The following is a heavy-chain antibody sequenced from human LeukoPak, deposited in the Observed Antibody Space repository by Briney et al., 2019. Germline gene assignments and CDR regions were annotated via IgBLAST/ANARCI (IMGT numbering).Heavy chain of an antibody. CDR2: IYHSGST. CDR3: ARVGSLLDAFDI. V-gene: IGHV4-30-2*06. CDR1: GGSISSGGYS. Sequence: SETQSLTCAVSGGSISSGGYSWRWIRQSPGKGLEWIGYIYHSGSTYYNPSLKSRVTISVDRSKNQFSLKLNSVTAADTAVYYCARVGSLLDAFDIWGRGTMVTVSS. J-gene: IGHJ3*02. D-gene: IGHD1-1*01.